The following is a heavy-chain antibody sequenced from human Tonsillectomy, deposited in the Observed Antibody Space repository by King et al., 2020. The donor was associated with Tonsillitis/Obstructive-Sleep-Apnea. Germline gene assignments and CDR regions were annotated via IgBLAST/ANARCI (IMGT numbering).Heavy chain of an antibody. J-gene: IGHJ4*02. V-gene: IGHV3-9*01. D-gene: IGHD1-26*01. CDR1: GFPFDDYA. CDR2: ISWNSGRI. CDR3: AKASLLDVGSRLFDY. Sequence: QLVQSGGDLVQPGRSLRLSCAAYGFPFDDYAMHWVRQAPGKGLEWVAGISWNSGRIRYADSVKGRFTISRDNAKNSLYLQTNSLRAEDTAFYYCAKASLLDVGSRLFDYWGQGTLVTVSS.